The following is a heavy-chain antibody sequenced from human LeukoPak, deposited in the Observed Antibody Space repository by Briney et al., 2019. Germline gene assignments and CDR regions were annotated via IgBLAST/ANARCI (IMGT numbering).Heavy chain of an antibody. Sequence: ASVKVSCKASGYTFTSYGISWVRQAPGQGLEWMGWISAYNGNTNYAQKLQGRVTMTTDTSTSTAYMELRSLRSDDTAVYCCARTADKYSSGWYYFDYWGQGTLVTVSS. J-gene: IGHJ4*02. D-gene: IGHD6-19*01. CDR1: GYTFTSYG. CDR3: ARTADKYSSGWYYFDY. CDR2: ISAYNGNT. V-gene: IGHV1-18*01.